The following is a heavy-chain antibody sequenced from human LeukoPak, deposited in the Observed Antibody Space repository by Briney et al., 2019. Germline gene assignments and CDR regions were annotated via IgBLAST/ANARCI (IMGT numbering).Heavy chain of an antibody. J-gene: IGHJ3*02. CDR3: TTDDSIRLYYDSSGYDAFDI. CDR2: IKSKTDGGTT. V-gene: IGHV3-15*01. Sequence: GGSLRLSCAASGFTFSNAWMSWVRQAPGKGLEWVGRIKSKTDGGTTDYAAPVKGRFTISRDDSKNTLYLQMNGLKTEDTAVYYCTTDDSIRLYYDSSGYDAFDIWGQGTMVTVSS. CDR1: GFTFSNAW. D-gene: IGHD3-22*01.